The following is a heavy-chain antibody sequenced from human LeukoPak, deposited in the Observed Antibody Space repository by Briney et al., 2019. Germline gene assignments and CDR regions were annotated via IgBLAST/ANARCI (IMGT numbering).Heavy chain of an antibody. CDR1: GFTFSSYG. Sequence: GGSLRLSCAASGFTFSSYGMHWVRQAPGKGLEWVSAISGSGGSTYYADSVKGRFTISRDNSKNTLYLQMNSLRAEDTAVYYCAKGTDPIYCSSTNCYYFDYWGQGTLVTVSS. D-gene: IGHD2-2*01. V-gene: IGHV3-23*01. CDR2: ISGSGGST. J-gene: IGHJ4*02. CDR3: AKGTDPIYCSSTNCYYFDY.